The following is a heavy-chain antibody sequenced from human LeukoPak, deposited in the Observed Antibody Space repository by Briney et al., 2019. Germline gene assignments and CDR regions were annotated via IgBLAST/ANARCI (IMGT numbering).Heavy chain of an antibody. CDR1: GGSFSGYY. Sequence: SETLSLTCAVYGGSFSGYYWSWIRQTPGKGLEWIGEINHSGSAKYNPSLKSRVTISVTLSKNQFSLDLSSVTAADTGVYYCARGQPPYSDGSTYCAGGFYYYDNWGQGTLVTVSS. CDR2: INHSGSA. D-gene: IGHD2-15*01. J-gene: IGHJ4*02. CDR3: ARGQPPYSDGSTYCAGGFYYYDN. V-gene: IGHV4-34*01.